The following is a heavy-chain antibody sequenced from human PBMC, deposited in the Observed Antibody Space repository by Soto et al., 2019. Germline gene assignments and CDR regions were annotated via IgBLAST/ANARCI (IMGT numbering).Heavy chain of an antibody. J-gene: IGHJ4*02. CDR1: GYTFTSYA. V-gene: IGHV1-3*01. CDR3: ARTYSLGELSTTRFFDY. D-gene: IGHD3-16*02. Sequence: QVQLVQSGAEVKKPGASVKVSCKASGYTFTSYAMHWARQAPGQRLEWMGWINAGNGNTKYSQKFQGRVTITRDTSASTAYMELSSLRSEDTAVYYCARTYSLGELSTTRFFDYWGQGTLVTVSS. CDR2: INAGNGNT.